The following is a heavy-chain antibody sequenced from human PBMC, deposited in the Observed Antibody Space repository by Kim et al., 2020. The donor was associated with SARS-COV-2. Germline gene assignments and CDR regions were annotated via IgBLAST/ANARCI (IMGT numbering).Heavy chain of an antibody. D-gene: IGHD4-17*01. J-gene: IGHJ6*02. CDR3: ARDYGDSFNYYYGMDV. Sequence: LKSRVTISVDTSKNQFSLKLSSVTDADTAVYYCARDYGDSFNYYYGMDVWGQGTTVTVSS. V-gene: IGHV4-31*02.